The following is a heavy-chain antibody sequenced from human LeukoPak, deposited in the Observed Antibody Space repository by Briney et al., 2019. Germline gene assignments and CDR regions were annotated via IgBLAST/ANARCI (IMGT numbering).Heavy chain of an antibody. CDR2: VSSDGSNK. J-gene: IGHJ6*02. Sequence: GRSLRLSCAASGFTFSTYGMPWVRQAPGKGLEWVAAVSSDGSNKHYADSVKGRSTISRDNSKKALYLQMNSLRAEDTAVYYCARDSSSYYYGMDVWGQGTAVTVSS. V-gene: IGHV3-30*03. D-gene: IGHD6-6*01. CDR3: ARDSSSYYYGMDV. CDR1: GFTFSTYG.